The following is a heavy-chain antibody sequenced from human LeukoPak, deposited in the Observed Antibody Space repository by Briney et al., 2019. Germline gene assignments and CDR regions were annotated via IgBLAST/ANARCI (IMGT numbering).Heavy chain of an antibody. Sequence: SETLSLTCTVSGASISGYYWSWIRQPPGKGLEWIGFIFFSGSTTYNPSLRSLVTISLDTSKNQFSLKLSSVSAADTAVYFCARSPSGYTSSLGCFVPWGQGALVTVSS. D-gene: IGHD6-13*01. J-gene: IGHJ5*02. CDR3: ARSPSGYTSSLGCFVP. V-gene: IGHV4-59*01. CDR1: GASISGYY. CDR2: IFFSGST.